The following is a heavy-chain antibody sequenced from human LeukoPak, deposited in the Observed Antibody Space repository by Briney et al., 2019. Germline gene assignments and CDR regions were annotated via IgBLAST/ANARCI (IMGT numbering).Heavy chain of an antibody. CDR3: ARASPNYYGSGSYYYYFDY. Sequence: ASVKVSCKASGYTFTSYDINWVRQASGQGLEWMGWMNPNSGNTGYAQKFQGRVTMTRNTSISTAYMELSSLRSGDTAVYYCARASPNYYGSGSYYYYFDYWGQGTLVTVSS. CDR2: MNPNSGNT. V-gene: IGHV1-8*01. J-gene: IGHJ4*02. D-gene: IGHD3-10*01. CDR1: GYTFTSYD.